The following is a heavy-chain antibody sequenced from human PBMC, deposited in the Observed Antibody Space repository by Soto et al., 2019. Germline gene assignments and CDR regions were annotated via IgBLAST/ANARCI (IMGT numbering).Heavy chain of an antibody. J-gene: IGHJ4*02. CDR1: GFTLSDFA. D-gene: IGHD2-2*03. CDR2: IYGGGNGP. Sequence: EVQVLESGGGLVHPGGSLRLSFAATGFTLSDFAMSWFRQAPGKGLEWVSRIYGGGNGPHYADSVKGRVTISRDNSKNTLYLQMNSLRAEDTAVYYCAKMEGMDPWAYSFDYWGQGTLVTVSS. V-gene: IGHV3-23*01. CDR3: AKMEGMDPWAYSFDY.